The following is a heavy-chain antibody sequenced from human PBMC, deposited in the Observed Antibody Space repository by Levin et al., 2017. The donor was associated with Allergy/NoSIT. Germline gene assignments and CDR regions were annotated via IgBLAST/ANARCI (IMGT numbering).Heavy chain of an antibody. CDR3: AHERQYYYGSGSQDHVFDP. CDR2: ISWNEDV. V-gene: IGHV2-5*01. Sequence: KTSGPTLVKPTQTLTLTCTFSGFSLNTRGVGVGWIRQPPGKALEWLAHISWNEDVRYSPSLKNRLTVTKDTSQRQVVLTMTNMDPADTATYYCAHERQYYYGSGSQDHVFDPWGQGTLVTVSS. J-gene: IGHJ5*02. CDR1: GFSLNTRGVG. D-gene: IGHD3-10*01.